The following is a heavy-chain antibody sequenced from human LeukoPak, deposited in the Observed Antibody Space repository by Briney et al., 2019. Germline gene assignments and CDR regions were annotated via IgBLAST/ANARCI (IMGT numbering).Heavy chain of an antibody. D-gene: IGHD5-12*01. CDR3: ARLVRYASDPLHY. J-gene: IGHJ4*02. V-gene: IGHV4-59*01. CDR2: IYYSGST. Sequence: PSETLSFTCTVSGGSISSYYWSWIRQPPGKGLEGIGYIYYSGSTNYNPFLRSRVTITIDTSKNPFSLKLSSLTAADTAVYYCARLVRYASDPLHYWGQGTLVTVSS. CDR1: GGSISSYY.